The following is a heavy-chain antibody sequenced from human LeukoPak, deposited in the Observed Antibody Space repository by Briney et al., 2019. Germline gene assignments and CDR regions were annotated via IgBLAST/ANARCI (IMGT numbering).Heavy chain of an antibody. J-gene: IGHJ6*04. D-gene: IGHD3-10*01. CDR3: ARWRGPRDYYGSGRYYYYYYGMDV. Sequence: PSEILSLTCAVYGGSFSGYYWSWIRQPPGKGLEWIGEINHSGSTNYNPSLKSRVTISVDTSKNQFSLKLSSVTAADTAVYYCARWRGPRDYYGSGRYYYYYYGMDVWGKGTTVTVSS. CDR1: GGSFSGYY. V-gene: IGHV4-34*01. CDR2: INHSGST.